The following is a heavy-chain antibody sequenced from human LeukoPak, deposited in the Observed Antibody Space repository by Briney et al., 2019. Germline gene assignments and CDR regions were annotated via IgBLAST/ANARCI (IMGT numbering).Heavy chain of an antibody. J-gene: IGHJ3*02. Sequence: PGGSLSFSCAAPGFTFITNWMPWVRQPPGKGLVWVSRITNDGSSTIYADSVKGRFTISRDNAKNTLYLQMNSLRAEDTAVYYCARASRPQAFDIWGQGTMVTVSS. CDR2: ITNDGSST. CDR3: ARASRPQAFDI. V-gene: IGHV3-74*01. CDR1: GFTFITNW.